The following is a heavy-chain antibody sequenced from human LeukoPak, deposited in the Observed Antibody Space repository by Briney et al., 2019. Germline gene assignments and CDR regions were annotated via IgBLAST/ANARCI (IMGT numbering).Heavy chain of an antibody. V-gene: IGHV4-34*01. Sequence: SETLSLTCAVYGGSFSGYYWSWIRQPPGKGLEWIGEINHSGSTNYNPSLKSRVTISVHTSKNQFALKLSSVTAADTAVYYCARAASGWLDYWGQGTLVTVSS. CDR2: INHSGST. D-gene: IGHD6-19*01. CDR1: GGSFSGYY. CDR3: ARAASGWLDY. J-gene: IGHJ4*02.